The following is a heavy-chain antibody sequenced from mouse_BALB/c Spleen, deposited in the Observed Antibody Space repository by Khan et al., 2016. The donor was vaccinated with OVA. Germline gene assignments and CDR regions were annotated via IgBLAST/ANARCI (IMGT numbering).Heavy chain of an antibody. D-gene: IGHD2-3*01. Sequence: VKLLESGPGLVKPSQSLSLTCTVTGYSITSDYAWNWIRQFPGNKLEWMGYISYSGSTSYNPSLKSRISITRDTSKNQFFLQLNSVTTEDTATYYCARRGDGYYGAMDYWGQGTSVTVSS. CDR2: ISYSGST. CDR1: GYSITSDYA. CDR3: ARRGDGYYGAMDY. J-gene: IGHJ4*01. V-gene: IGHV3-2*02.